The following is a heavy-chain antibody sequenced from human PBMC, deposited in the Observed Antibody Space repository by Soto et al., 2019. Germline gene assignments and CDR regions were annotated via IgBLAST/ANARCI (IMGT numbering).Heavy chain of an antibody. CDR3: ARKVGYFQH. CDR1: GFTFSSYA. J-gene: IGHJ1*01. D-gene: IGHD1-26*01. Sequence: QVQLVESGGGVVQPGRSLRLSCAASGFTFSSYAMHWVRQAPGKGLEWVAVISYDGSNKYYADSVKGRFTISRDNSKNTLYLQMNSLRAEDTAVYYCARKVGYFQHWGQGTLVTVSS. V-gene: IGHV3-30-3*01. CDR2: ISYDGSNK.